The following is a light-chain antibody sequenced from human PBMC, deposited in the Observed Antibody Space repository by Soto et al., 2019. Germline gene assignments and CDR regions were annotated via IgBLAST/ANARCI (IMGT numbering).Light chain of an antibody. V-gene: IGKV1-39*01. J-gene: IGKJ1*01. Sequence: DIQLIQSPSSLSASVGDRVTITCRANDKMSRYLNWYQQKPGKAPKLLIYAASNLQSGVPSRFSGSGSGADFILTISSLQPEDSATYYCQQSYSTPRTFGQGTKV. CDR2: AAS. CDR3: QQSYSTPRT. CDR1: DKMSRY.